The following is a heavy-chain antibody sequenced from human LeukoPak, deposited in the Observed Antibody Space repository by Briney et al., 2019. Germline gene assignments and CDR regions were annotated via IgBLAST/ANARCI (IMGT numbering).Heavy chain of an antibody. CDR2: INTNTGNP. Sequence: ASVKVSCKASGYTFTTYAMNWVRQAPGQGLEWMGWINTNTGNPTYAQGFTGRFVFSLDTSVSTAYLQISSLKAEDTAVYYCARDTSLSYWYFDLWGRGTLVTVSS. D-gene: IGHD3-10*01. J-gene: IGHJ2*01. CDR3: ARDTSLSYWYFDL. V-gene: IGHV7-4-1*02. CDR1: GYTFTTYA.